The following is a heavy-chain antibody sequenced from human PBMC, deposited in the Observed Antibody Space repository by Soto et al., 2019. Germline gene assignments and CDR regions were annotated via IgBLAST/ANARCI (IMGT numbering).Heavy chain of an antibody. Sequence: SETLSLTCAVYGGSFSGYYWSWIRQPPGKGLEWIGEINHSGSTNYNPSLKSRVTISVDTSKNQFSLKLSSVTAADTAVYYCARLHADFWSGYDKYRRNYYYSMDVWCKGTTVNVS. CDR3: ARLHADFWSGYDKYRRNYYYSMDV. J-gene: IGHJ6*03. CDR2: INHSGST. CDR1: GGSFSGYY. D-gene: IGHD3-3*01. V-gene: IGHV4-34*01.